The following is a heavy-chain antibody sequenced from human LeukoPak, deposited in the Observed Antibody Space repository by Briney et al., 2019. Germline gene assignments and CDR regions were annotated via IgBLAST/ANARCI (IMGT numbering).Heavy chain of an antibody. Sequence: SETLSLTCDVSGGSVSSGNYYWSWIRQPPGQGLQCIGYIYRSGSTKYNPSLKSRVTISLDTSKNQFSLTLSSVAAADTAVYYCARGRIRMFTSDLDCFDPWGQGTQLTVSS. CDR1: GGSVSSGNYY. V-gene: IGHV4-61*01. D-gene: IGHD2-2*01. J-gene: IGHJ5*02. CDR3: ARGRIRMFTSDLDCFDP. CDR2: IYRSGST.